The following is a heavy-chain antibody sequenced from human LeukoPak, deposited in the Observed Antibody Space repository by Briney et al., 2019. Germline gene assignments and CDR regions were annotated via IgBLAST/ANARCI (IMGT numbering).Heavy chain of an antibody. J-gene: IGHJ4*02. D-gene: IGHD1-1*01. V-gene: IGHV5-51*01. CDR3: ARRDTTYFDY. CDR2: ISPDDAEL. CDR1: GYSFSSYW. Sequence: GESLKISCKTSGYSFSSYWIGWVRQLPGKGLEWVAIISPDDAELKYSPSFQGQVTISVDRSTRTAFLQWTSLKASDTAIYYCARRDTTYFDYWGQGSLVTVSS.